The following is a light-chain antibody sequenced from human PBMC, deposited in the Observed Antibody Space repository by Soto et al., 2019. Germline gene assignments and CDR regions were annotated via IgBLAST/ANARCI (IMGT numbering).Light chain of an antibody. CDR2: EGS. CDR3: CSYAGSSTYV. CDR1: SSDVGSYNL. J-gene: IGLJ1*01. V-gene: IGLV2-23*01. Sequence: QSALTQPASVSGSPGQSITISCTGTSSDVGSYNLVSWYQQHPGKATKLMIYEGSKQPSGVSNRFSGSKSGNTASLTISGLQSEDEAYYYCCSYAGSSTYVFGTGTKLTVL.